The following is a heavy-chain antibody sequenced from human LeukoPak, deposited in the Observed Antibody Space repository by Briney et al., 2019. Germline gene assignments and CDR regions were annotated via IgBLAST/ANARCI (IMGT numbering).Heavy chain of an antibody. Sequence: GGSLRLSCAASGFTFSSYWMSWVRQAPGKGLEWVANIKHDESEKYYVDSVKGRFTISRDNAKNSLFLQMSSLGAEDTAVYYCASELISGVYNRHDAFDIWGQGTMVTVSS. CDR2: IKHDESEK. CDR1: GFTFSSYW. CDR3: ASELISGVYNRHDAFDI. J-gene: IGHJ3*02. V-gene: IGHV3-7*01. D-gene: IGHD2-8*01.